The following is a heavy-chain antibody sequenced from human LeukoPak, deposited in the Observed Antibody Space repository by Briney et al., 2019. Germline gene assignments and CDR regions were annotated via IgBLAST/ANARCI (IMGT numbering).Heavy chain of an antibody. CDR3: ARGVSRYCSSTSCYWGGDYYYYYGMDV. V-gene: IGHV4-34*01. D-gene: IGHD2-2*01. J-gene: IGHJ6*02. Sequence: SETLSLTCAVYGGSFSGYYWSWIRQPPGKGLEWIGEINHSGSTNYNPSLKSRVTISVDTSKNQFSLKLRSVTAADTAVYYCARGVSRYCSSTSCYWGGDYYYYYGMDVWGQGTTVTVSS. CDR2: INHSGST. CDR1: GGSFSGYY.